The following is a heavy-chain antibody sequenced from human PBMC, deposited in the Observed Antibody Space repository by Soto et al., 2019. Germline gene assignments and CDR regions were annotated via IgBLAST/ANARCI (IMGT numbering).Heavy chain of an antibody. CDR1: GYPVTAYY. D-gene: IGHD3-3*01. Sequence: QLHLVQSGAVVKKPGASVTVSCSASGYPVTAYYMHWVRQAPGRGLEWMGGINPATGAAKYTQTFQGRVTIARETSTGTVFMELGGLTSEDTAVFYCARGGGVGVAGSAAFDMWGQGTLVTVSS. V-gene: IGHV1-2*02. J-gene: IGHJ3*02. CDR3: ARGGGVGVAGSAAFDM. CDR2: INPATGAA.